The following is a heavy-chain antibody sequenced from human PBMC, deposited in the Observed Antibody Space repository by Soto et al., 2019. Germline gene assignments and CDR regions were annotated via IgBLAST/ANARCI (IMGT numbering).Heavy chain of an antibody. CDR1: GYTFTSYG. D-gene: IGHD5-12*01. CDR3: ARSAHIVATFDP. J-gene: IGHJ5*02. V-gene: IGHV1-18*01. CDR2: ISTYNGNT. Sequence: ASVKVSCKASGYTFTSYGISWVRQAPGQGLEWMGWISTYNGNTNFAQKFLGRVTMTTDTSTNTAYMELRSLRSDDTAVYYCARSAHIVATFDPWGQGTLVTVSS.